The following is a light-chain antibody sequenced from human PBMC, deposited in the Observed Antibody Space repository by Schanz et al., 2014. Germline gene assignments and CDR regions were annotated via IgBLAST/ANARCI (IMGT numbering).Light chain of an antibody. V-gene: IGKV1-5*03. J-gene: IGKJ2*01. CDR1: QSINGW. CDR3: QQSYSTPYT. Sequence: DIQMTQSPYTLSASVGDRVTITCRASQSINGWLAWYQQKPGKAPKLLIYEASTLESGVPSRFSGSGSGTDFTLTIYSLQPEDLASYYCQQSYSTPYTFGQGTKLEIK. CDR2: EAS.